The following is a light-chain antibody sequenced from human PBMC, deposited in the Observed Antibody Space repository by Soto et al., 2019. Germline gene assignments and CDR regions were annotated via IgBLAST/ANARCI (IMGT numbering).Light chain of an antibody. CDR1: QSVSSY. Sequence: EIVLTQSPATLSLSPGGRATLSCRASQSVSSYLAWYQQKPGQAPRFLIYGASNRATGIPARFSGSGSGTDFTLTISSLEPEDFAVYYCQQYFQWPLTFGEGTKVDIK. J-gene: IGKJ4*01. V-gene: IGKV3-11*01. CDR3: QQYFQWPLT. CDR2: GAS.